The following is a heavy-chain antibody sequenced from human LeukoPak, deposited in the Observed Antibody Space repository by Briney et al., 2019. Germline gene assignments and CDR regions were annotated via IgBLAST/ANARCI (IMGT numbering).Heavy chain of an antibody. V-gene: IGHV4-61*02. CDR1: GSIISGSYY. D-gene: IGHD1-26*01. CDR3: ARDQAVGATTHAFDI. CDR2: IYVSGST. J-gene: IGHJ3*02. Sequence: SQTLSLTCTVSGSIISGSYYGSWIRQPAGKGLEWIGRIYVSGSTNYNPSLESRVTISVDTSKNQFSLKLSSVTAADTAVYYCARDQAVGATTHAFDIWGQGTMVTVSS.